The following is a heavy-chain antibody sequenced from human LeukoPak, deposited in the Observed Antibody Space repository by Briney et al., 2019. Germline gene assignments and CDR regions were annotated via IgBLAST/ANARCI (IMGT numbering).Heavy chain of an antibody. V-gene: IGHV4-59*08. CDR2: IYYSGST. D-gene: IGHD5-18*01. Sequence: SETLSLTCTVSGGSISSYYWSWIRQPPGKGLEWIGYIYYSGSTNYNPFLKSRVTISVDTSKNQFSLKLSSVTAADTAVYYCARPGVGSGRYGAFDIWGQGTMVTVSS. J-gene: IGHJ3*02. CDR3: ARPGVGSGRYGAFDI. CDR1: GGSISSYY.